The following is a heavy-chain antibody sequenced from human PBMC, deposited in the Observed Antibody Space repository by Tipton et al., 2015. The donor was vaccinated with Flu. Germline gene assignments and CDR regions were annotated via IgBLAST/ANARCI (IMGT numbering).Heavy chain of an antibody. CDR1: GYTFTSYG. D-gene: IGHD6-19*01. J-gene: IGHJ4*02. CDR2: ISAYNGNT. V-gene: IGHV1-18*01. Sequence: QVQLVQSGAEVKKPGASVKVPCKASGYTFTSYGISWVRLAPGQGLEWMGWISAYNGNTNYAQKLQGRVTMTTDTSTSTAYMELRSLRSDDTAVYYCARDPKYKQWLVRFDYWGQGTLVTVSS. CDR3: ARDPKYKQWLVRFDY.